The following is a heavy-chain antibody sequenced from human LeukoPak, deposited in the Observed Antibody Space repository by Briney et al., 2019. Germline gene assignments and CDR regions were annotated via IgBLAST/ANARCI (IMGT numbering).Heavy chain of an antibody. Sequence: PSETLSLTCTVSGGSISSHYWSWIRQPPGRGLEWIGYIYYSGSTNYNPSLKSRVTISVDTSKNQFSLKLSSVTAADTAVYYCARDRWGRNWFDPWGQGTLVTASS. CDR3: ARDRWGRNWFDP. J-gene: IGHJ5*02. V-gene: IGHV4-59*11. CDR1: GGSISSHY. D-gene: IGHD5-24*01. CDR2: IYYSGST.